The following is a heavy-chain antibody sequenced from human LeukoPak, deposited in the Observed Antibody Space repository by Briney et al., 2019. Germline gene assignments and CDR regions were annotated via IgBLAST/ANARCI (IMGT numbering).Heavy chain of an antibody. Sequence: PSETLSLTCTVSGGSISGYYWSWIRQPAGKGLEWIGRIYTSGTTNYNPSLKSRLTMSVDTSKSQFSLELSSVTAADTAVYFCARGGGRQLASSHSYFDYWGQGILVPVSS. V-gene: IGHV4-4*07. J-gene: IGHJ4*02. D-gene: IGHD2-15*01. CDR3: ARGGGRQLASSHSYFDY. CDR1: GGSISGYY. CDR2: IYTSGTT.